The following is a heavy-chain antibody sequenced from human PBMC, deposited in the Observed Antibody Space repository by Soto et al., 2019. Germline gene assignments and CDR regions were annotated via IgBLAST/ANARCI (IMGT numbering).Heavy chain of an antibody. J-gene: IGHJ5*02. CDR2: INHSGST. CDR3: ARVGGITMVRGKRQARNWFDP. Sequence: PSETLSLTCAVYGGSSSGYYWSWIRQPPGKGLEWIGEINHSGSTNYNPSLKSRVTISVDTSKNQFSLKLSSVTAADTAVYYCARVGGITMVRGKRQARNWFDPWGQGTLVTVSS. D-gene: IGHD3-10*01. CDR1: GGSSSGYY. V-gene: IGHV4-34*01.